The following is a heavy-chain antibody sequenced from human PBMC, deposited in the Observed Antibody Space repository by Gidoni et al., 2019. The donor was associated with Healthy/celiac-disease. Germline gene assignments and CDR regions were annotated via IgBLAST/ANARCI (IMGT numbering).Heavy chain of an antibody. CDR2: ISGSGGRT. CDR1: GFTFSSYA. V-gene: IGHV3-23*01. J-gene: IGHJ4*02. Sequence: EVQLLESGGGLVQPGGSVRLSCAASGFTFSSYAMSWVRQAPGKGVACVSAISGSGGRTYYADSVKCRFTISRDNSKNTLYLQMNSLRAEDTAVYYCAKPRGMVATSGYFDYWGQGTLVTVSS. CDR3: AKPRGMVATSGYFDY. D-gene: IGHD5-12*01.